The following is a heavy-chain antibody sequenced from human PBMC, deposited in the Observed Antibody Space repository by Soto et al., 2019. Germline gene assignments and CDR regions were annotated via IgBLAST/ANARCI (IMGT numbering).Heavy chain of an antibody. Sequence: LGESLKISCKVSGYRFASYWIAWVRQMPGKGLEWMGIIYPDDSDTRYSPSFQGQVSISADKSMSTAYLQWSSLKASGTAIYYCARCYGNGFYFENWGHGTVVTVSS. CDR2: IYPDDSDT. CDR3: ARCYGNGFYFEN. D-gene: IGHD4-4*01. J-gene: IGHJ4*01. V-gene: IGHV5-51*01. CDR1: GYRFASYW.